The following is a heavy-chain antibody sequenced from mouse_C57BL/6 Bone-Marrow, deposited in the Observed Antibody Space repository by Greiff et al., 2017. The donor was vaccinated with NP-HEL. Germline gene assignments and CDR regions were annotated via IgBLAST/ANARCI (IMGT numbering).Heavy chain of an antibody. J-gene: IGHJ2*01. V-gene: IGHV10-1*01. CDR3: VRQGYDGYYLDY. CDR1: GFSFNTYA. Sequence: KLVESGGGLVQPKGSLKLSCAASGFSFNTYAMNWVRQAPGKGLEWVARIRSKSNNYATYYADSLKDRFTISRDDSESMLYLQMNNLKTEDTAMYYCVRQGYDGYYLDYWGQGTTLTVSS. D-gene: IGHD2-3*01. CDR2: IRSKSNNYAT.